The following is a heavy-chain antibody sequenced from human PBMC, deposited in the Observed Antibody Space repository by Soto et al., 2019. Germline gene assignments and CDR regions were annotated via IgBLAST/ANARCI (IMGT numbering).Heavy chain of an antibody. V-gene: IGHV3-23*01. CDR2: ISGSGGST. Sequence: PGGSLRLSCAASGFTFSSYAMSWVRQAPGKGLEWVSAISGSGGSTYYADSVKGRFTISRDNSKNTLYLQMNSLRAEDTAVYYCAKAQGIVGATANFQHWGQGTLVTVSS. D-gene: IGHD1-26*01. CDR1: GFTFSSYA. J-gene: IGHJ1*01. CDR3: AKAQGIVGATANFQH.